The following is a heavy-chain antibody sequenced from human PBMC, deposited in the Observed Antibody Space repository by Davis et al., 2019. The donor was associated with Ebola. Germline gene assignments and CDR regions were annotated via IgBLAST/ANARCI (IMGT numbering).Heavy chain of an antibody. J-gene: IGHJ6*02. CDR1: GFTLSSSW. Sequence: GESLKISCAASGFTLSSSWMAWVRQAPGKGLEWVANIRQDGDQKYYVDSVKGRFTISRDNAKNALYLQMNSLRAEDTAIYYCARDTYRGAGMDVWGQGTTVTVSS. D-gene: IGHD2-21*01. CDR3: ARDTYRGAGMDV. V-gene: IGHV3-7*03. CDR2: IRQDGDQK.